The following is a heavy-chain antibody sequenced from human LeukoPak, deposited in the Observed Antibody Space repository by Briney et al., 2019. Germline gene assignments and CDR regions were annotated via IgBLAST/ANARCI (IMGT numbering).Heavy chain of an antibody. J-gene: IGHJ4*02. CDR1: GGSISSSSCY. Sequence: SETLSLTCTVSGGSISSSSCYWGWIRQPPGKGLEWIGSIYYSGSTYYNPSLKSRVTISVDTSKNQFSLKLSSVTAADTAVYYCARRGAVAGTVYVDYWGQGTLVTVSS. D-gene: IGHD6-19*01. CDR3: ARRGAVAGTVYVDY. CDR2: IYYSGST. V-gene: IGHV4-39*01.